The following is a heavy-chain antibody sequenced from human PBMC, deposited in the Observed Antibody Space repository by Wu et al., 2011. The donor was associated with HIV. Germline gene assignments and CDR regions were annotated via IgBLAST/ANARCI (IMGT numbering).Heavy chain of an antibody. J-gene: IGHJ6*02. Sequence: QVQLVQSGAEVKKPGASVKVSCKASGYTFTSYGISWVRQAPGQGLEWMGWISAYNGNTNYAQKLQGRVTMTTDTSTSTAYMELRSLRSDDTAVYYCARDPYDYVWGSYRKNYGMDVWGQGTTVTVSS. D-gene: IGHD3-16*02. V-gene: IGHV1-18*01. CDR3: ARDPYDYVWGSYRKNYGMDV. CDR1: GYTFTSYG. CDR2: ISAYNGNT.